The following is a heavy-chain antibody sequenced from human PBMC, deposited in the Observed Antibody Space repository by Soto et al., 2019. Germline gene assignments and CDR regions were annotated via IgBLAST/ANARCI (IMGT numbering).Heavy chain of an antibody. J-gene: IGHJ4*02. Sequence: TLSLTCTVSGGSISSDYYYWSWIRQPPGKGLEWIGYIYYSGRTAYNPSLKSRIIISIDTSKNQFSLSLNSLNAADTAVYYCAGELSNSPEYFDFWGLGTLVT. CDR2: IYYSGRT. CDR1: GGSISSDYYY. CDR3: AGELSNSPEYFDF. V-gene: IGHV4-30-4*01. D-gene: IGHD6-6*01.